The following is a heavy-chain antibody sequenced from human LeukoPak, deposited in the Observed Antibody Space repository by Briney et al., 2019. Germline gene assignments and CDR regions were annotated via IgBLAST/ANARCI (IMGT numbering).Heavy chain of an antibody. V-gene: IGHV1-46*01. Sequence: GASVKVSCKASGYTFTSYYMHWVRQAPGQGLEWMGIINPSGGSTSYAQKFQGRVTITRDTSASTAYMELSSLRSEDTAVYYCARAHSSSWYTAGYWGQGTLVTVSS. CDR2: INPSGGST. CDR1: GYTFTSYY. CDR3: ARAHSSSWYTAGY. J-gene: IGHJ4*02. D-gene: IGHD6-13*01.